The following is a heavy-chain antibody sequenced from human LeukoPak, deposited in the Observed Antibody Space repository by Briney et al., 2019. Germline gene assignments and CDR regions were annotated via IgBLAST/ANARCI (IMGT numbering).Heavy chain of an antibody. V-gene: IGHV3-48*03. Sequence: PGGSLRLSCAASGFTFSSYEMNWVRQAPGKGLEWVSYISSSGSTIYYADSVKGRFTISRDNAKNSLYLQMNSLRAEDTAVYYWDIVATILDYWGQGTLVTVSS. CDR3: DIVATILDY. CDR1: GFTFSSYE. J-gene: IGHJ4*02. CDR2: ISSSGSTI. D-gene: IGHD5-12*01.